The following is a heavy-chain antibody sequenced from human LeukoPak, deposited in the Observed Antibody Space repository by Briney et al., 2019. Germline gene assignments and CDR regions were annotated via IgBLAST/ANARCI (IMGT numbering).Heavy chain of an antibody. CDR2: INHRGST. CDR1: GGSFRGYY. CDR3: ARELVDYDFWSGYYPKYYFDY. J-gene: IGHJ4*02. V-gene: IGHV4-34*01. Sequence: SETLSLTCAVCGGSFRGYYWSWIRHPPGKGLEWIGEINHRGSTNYNPSLKSRVTISVDTSKNQFSLKLSSVTAADTAVYYCARELVDYDFWSGYYPKYYFDYWGQGTLVTISS. D-gene: IGHD3-3*01.